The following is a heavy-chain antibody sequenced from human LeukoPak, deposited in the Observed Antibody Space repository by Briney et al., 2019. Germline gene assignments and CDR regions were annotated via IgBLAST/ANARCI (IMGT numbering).Heavy chain of an antibody. Sequence: TGGSLRLSCAASGFTFSSYWMSWVRQAPGKGLEWVANIKQDGSEKYYVDSVKGRFTISRDNAKNSLYLQMNSLRAEDTAVYYCARENHYDILTGHYDYWGQGTLVTVSS. CDR3: ARENHYDILTGHYDY. CDR2: IKQDGSEK. V-gene: IGHV3-7*04. CDR1: GFTFSSYW. D-gene: IGHD3-9*01. J-gene: IGHJ4*02.